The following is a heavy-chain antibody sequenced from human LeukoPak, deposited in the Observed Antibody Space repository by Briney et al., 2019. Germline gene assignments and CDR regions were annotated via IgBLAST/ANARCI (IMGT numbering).Heavy chain of an antibody. Sequence: GGSLRLSCAASGFTVSSNYMSCVRQAPGKGLEWVSVIYSGGSTYYADSVKGRFTISRDNSKNTLYLQMNSLRAEDTAVYYCAGAPVDPYYFDYWGQGTLVTVSS. CDR1: GFTVSSNY. D-gene: IGHD4-23*01. CDR3: AGAPVDPYYFDY. J-gene: IGHJ4*02. V-gene: IGHV3-66*01. CDR2: IYSGGST.